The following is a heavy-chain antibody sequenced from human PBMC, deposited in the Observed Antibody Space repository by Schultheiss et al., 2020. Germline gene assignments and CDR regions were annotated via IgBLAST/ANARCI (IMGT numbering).Heavy chain of an antibody. CDR3: AKEGADIVATIWAMFDY. J-gene: IGHJ4*02. CDR1: GFTFSSYE. CDR2: ISGSGGTT. D-gene: IGHD5-12*01. Sequence: GGSLRLSCAASGFTFSSYEINWVRQAPGKGLEWVSAISGSGGTTYQADSMKGRFTISRDNSKNTVYLQMNSLRAEDTAVYYCAKEGADIVATIWAMFDYWGQGTLVTVSS. V-gene: IGHV3-23*01.